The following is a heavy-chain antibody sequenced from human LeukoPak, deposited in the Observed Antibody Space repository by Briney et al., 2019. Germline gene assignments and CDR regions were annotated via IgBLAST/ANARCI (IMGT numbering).Heavy chain of an antibody. CDR3: GRLYGDMVRGP. D-gene: IGHD3-10*01. V-gene: IGHV5-51*01. J-gene: IGHJ5*02. Sequence: GEALKIARKGSGYSFTSYWISWVRQMPGKGLEWMGIINPRDSDTRYSPSFQRQVTISGAKSISTAYMQWSSLKASDADMYCWGRLYGDMVRGPWGQETLVTVSS. CDR2: INPRDSDT. CDR1: GYSFTSYW.